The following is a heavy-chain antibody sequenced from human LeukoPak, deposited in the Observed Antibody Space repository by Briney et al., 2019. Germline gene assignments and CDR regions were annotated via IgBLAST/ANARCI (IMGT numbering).Heavy chain of an antibody. CDR1: GFIFRSYA. V-gene: IGHV3-30*04. CDR3: ASPNSMAGTHYFHY. CDR2: ISYDGTDK. J-gene: IGHJ4*02. D-gene: IGHD6-19*01. Sequence: PGGSLRLSCAASGFIFRSYAMHWVRQAPGKGLEWVAVISYDGTDKYYADSVKGRFTISRDNSKSTLYLRMDSLRAEDTAVYYCASPNSMAGTHYFHYWGQGTLVTVSS.